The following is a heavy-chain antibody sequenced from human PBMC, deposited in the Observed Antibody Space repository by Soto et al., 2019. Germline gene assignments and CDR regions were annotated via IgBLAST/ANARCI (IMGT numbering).Heavy chain of an antibody. V-gene: IGHV1-69*01. CDR3: ARESFGSQINRTTRFDP. J-gene: IGHJ5*02. D-gene: IGHD1-7*01. Sequence: VRQAPGQGLEWMGVIIPIFGTANYAQKFQGRVTITADESTSTAYMELSSLRSEDTAVYYCARESFGSQINRTTRFDPWGQGTLVTVSS. CDR2: IIPIFGTA.